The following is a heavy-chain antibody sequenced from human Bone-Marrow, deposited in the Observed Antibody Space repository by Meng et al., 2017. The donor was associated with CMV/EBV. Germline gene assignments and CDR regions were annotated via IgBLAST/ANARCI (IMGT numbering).Heavy chain of an antibody. CDR1: GFTFSSYE. D-gene: IGHD2-21*01. CDR2: ISSSGSTI. J-gene: IGHJ5*02. Sequence: GESLKISCAASGFTFSSYEMNWVRQAPGKGLEWVSYISSSGSTIYYADSVKGRFTIPRDNAKNSLYLQMNSLRAEDTAVYYCARIYCGGDCYPPDPWFDPWGQGTLVTVSS. CDR3: ARIYCGGDCYPPDPWFDP. V-gene: IGHV3-48*03.